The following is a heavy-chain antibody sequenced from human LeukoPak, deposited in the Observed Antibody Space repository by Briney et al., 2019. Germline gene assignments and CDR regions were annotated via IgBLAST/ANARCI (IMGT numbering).Heavy chain of an antibody. D-gene: IGHD1-26*01. V-gene: IGHV1-18*01. CDR1: GYTFTSYG. CDR2: INAYNGNT. CDR3: ARSGGSYHRPNIDY. J-gene: IGHJ4*02. Sequence: ASPKVSSKASGYTFTSYGISWVPHAPGQGLEWMGWINAYNGNTNYAQKLQGRVTMTTDTSTSTAYMELRSLRSDDAAVYYCARSGGSYHRPNIDYWGQGTLVTVSS.